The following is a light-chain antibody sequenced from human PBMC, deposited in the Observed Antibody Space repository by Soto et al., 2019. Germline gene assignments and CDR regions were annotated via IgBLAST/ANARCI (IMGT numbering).Light chain of an antibody. CDR1: SSDVGTYNL. Sequence: QSALTQPASVSGSPGQSITISCSGASSDVGTYNLDSWYQQYPGKAPKLLIYEGTKRPSGVSDRFSGSKSGNTASLTISGLQGEDEADYYCCSCAAGTTVVFGGGTKLTVL. CDR3: CSCAAGTTVV. J-gene: IGLJ2*01. CDR2: EGT. V-gene: IGLV2-23*03.